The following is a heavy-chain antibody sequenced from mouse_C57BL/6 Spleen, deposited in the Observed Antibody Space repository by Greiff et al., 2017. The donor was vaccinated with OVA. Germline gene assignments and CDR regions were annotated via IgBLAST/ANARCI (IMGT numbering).Heavy chain of an antibody. CDR1: GYSITSGYY. V-gene: IGHV3-6*01. CDR2: ISYDGSN. D-gene: IGHD2-3*01. J-gene: IGHJ2*01. Sequence: ESGPGLVKPSQSLSLTCSVTGYSITSGYYWNWIRQFPGNKLEWMGYISYDGSNNYNPSLKNRISITRDTSKNQFFLKLNSVTTEDTATYYCARGADGYYFDYWGQGTTLTVSS. CDR3: ARGADGYYFDY.